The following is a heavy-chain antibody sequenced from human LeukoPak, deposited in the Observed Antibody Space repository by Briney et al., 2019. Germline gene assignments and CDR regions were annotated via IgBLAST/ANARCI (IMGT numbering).Heavy chain of an antibody. J-gene: IGHJ4*02. CDR1: GFTFSNSL. Sequence: KPGGSLRLSCAASGFTFSNSLMSGVRQAPGKGLECVVRIKSKTDGGTTDYAAPVKGRFTISRDDSKNTPYLQMNSLKTEDTAVYYCTTIAVAGTGSDYFDYWGQGTLVTVSS. CDR3: TTIAVAGTGSDYFDY. D-gene: IGHD6-19*01. CDR2: IKSKTDGGTT. V-gene: IGHV3-15*01.